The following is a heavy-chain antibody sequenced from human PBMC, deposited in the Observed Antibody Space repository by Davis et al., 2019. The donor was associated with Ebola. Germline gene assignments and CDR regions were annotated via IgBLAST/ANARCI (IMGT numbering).Heavy chain of an antibody. CDR1: GFTFSNYA. D-gene: IGHD2-8*02. J-gene: IGHJ6*02. V-gene: IGHV3-30*04. CDR3: AKDRGGVGGVGYVLDV. CDR2: TFFDGSEK. Sequence: GESLKISCAVSGFTFSNYAMHWVRQAPGKGLEWVAATFFDGSEKFYADSVKGRFTISRDNFKNTLYVQMNSLTAEDTAVYYCAKDRGGVGGVGYVLDVWGQGTTVTVSS.